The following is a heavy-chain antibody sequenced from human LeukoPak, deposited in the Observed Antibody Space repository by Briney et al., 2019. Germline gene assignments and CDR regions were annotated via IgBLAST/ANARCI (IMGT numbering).Heavy chain of an antibody. J-gene: IGHJ4*02. D-gene: IGHD6-13*01. CDR3: ARVGSIAAAGTPDY. V-gene: IGHV3-11*06. CDR2: ISSSSSHT. CDR1: GFSFSDYY. Sequence: GGSLRLSCAASGFSFSDYYMTWIRQAPGKGLEWLSYISSSSSHTNYADSVKGRFTISRDNAKNSLSLQVNSLRADDTAVYYCARVGSIAAAGTPDYWGQGSLVTVSS.